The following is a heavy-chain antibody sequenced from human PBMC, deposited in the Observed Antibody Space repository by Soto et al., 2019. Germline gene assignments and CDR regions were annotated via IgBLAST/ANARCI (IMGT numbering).Heavy chain of an antibody. CDR3: ASRRNPYGAYDY. D-gene: IGHD4-17*01. CDR1: GFTVSRNF. CDR2: IYSDGST. Sequence: GGSLRLSCAASGFTVSRNFMSWVRQAPGKGLEWVSIIYSDGSTYYADSVKGRFTISRDNSRNTLYLQMSSLRADDTAVYYCASRRNPYGAYDYWGQGT. V-gene: IGHV3-66*01. J-gene: IGHJ4*02.